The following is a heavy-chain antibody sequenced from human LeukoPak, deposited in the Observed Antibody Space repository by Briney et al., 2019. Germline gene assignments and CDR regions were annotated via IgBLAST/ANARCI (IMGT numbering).Heavy chain of an antibody. CDR2: INPNSGGT. CDR1: GYTFTGYY. V-gene: IGHV1-2*02. CDR3: ARGSSSSWYTIVNEYYFDY. J-gene: IGHJ4*02. D-gene: IGHD6-13*01. Sequence: ASVKVSCKASGYTFTGYYMHWVRQAPGQGLEWMGWINPNSGGTNYAQKLQGRVTMTTDTSTSTAHMELRSLRSDDTAVYYCARGSSSSWYTIVNEYYFDYWGQGTLVTVSS.